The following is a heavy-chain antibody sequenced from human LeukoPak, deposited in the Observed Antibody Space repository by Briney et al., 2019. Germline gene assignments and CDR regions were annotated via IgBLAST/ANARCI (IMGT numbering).Heavy chain of an antibody. J-gene: IGHJ4*02. Sequence: PGGSLRLSCAASGFTFSSYWMSWVRQAPGKGLEWVANIKQDGSEKYYVDSVKGRFTISGDNAKNSLYLQMNSLRAEDTAVYYCASLSSGYYSDYWGQGTLVTVSS. V-gene: IGHV3-7*01. CDR1: GFTFSSYW. CDR2: IKQDGSEK. D-gene: IGHD3-22*01. CDR3: ASLSSGYYSDY.